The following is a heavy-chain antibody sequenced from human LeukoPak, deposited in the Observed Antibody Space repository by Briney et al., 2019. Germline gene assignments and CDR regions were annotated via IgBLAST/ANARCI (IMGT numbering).Heavy chain of an antibody. V-gene: IGHV3-21*01. Sequence: GGSPRLSCAASGFTFSSYSMNWVRQAPGKGLEWVSSISSSSSYIYYADSVKGRFTISRDNAKNSLYLQMNSLRAEDTAVYYCARGLDISNWFDPWGQGTLVTVSS. CDR3: ARGLDISNWFDP. J-gene: IGHJ5*02. CDR2: ISSSSSYI. CDR1: GFTFSSYS. D-gene: IGHD3-9*01.